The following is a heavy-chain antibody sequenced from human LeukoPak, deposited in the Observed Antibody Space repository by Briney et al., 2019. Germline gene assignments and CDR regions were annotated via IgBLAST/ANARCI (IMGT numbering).Heavy chain of an antibody. CDR3: ARDYDSSRYYYDQNDAFVI. CDR2: ISAYNGNT. J-gene: IGHJ3*02. V-gene: IGHV1-18*01. Sequence: ASVKVSCKASGYTFTSYGISWVRQAPGQGLEWMGWISAYNGNTNYDQKPQGRVTMSTDTSTSTAYMELRSLRSDDTAVYYCARDYDSSRYYYDQNDAFVIWGQGTMVTVSS. D-gene: IGHD3-22*01. CDR1: GYTFTSYG.